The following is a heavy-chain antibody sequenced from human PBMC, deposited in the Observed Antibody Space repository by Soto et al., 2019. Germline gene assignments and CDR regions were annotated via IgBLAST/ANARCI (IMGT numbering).Heavy chain of an antibody. V-gene: IGHV4-34*01. CDR3: ARGLRITMVRGGGDYYYGMDV. Sequence: SETLSLTCAVYGGSFSGYYWSWIRQPPGKGLEWIGEINHSGSTNYNPSLKSRVTISVDTSKNQFSLKLSSVTAADTAVYYCARGLRITMVRGGGDYYYGMDVWGQGTTVTVSS. CDR2: INHSGST. D-gene: IGHD3-10*01. J-gene: IGHJ6*02. CDR1: GGSFSGYY.